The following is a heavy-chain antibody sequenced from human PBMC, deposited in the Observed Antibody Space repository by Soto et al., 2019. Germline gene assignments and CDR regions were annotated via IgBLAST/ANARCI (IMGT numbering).Heavy chain of an antibody. V-gene: IGHV4-59*01. D-gene: IGHD5-18*01. CDR2: IYYSGTT. J-gene: IGHJ4*02. CDR3: ASLGERVYSYGLVDY. CDR1: GVSISSYF. Sequence: QLQLQESGPGLVKPSETLSLSCTVSGVSISSYFWSWLRQSPGKGLEWIGYIYYSGTTNYNPSLNNRVTISLDTSKNQISLRLSSVTAADTAVYYCASLGERVYSYGLVDYWGQGTLVTVSS.